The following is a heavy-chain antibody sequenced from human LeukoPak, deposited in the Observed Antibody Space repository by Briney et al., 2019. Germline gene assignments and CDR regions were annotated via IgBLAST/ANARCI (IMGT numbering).Heavy chain of an antibody. CDR3: ARAWELRFDY. CDR1: GGSFSGYY. CDR2: INHSGST. J-gene: IGHJ4*02. D-gene: IGHD1-26*01. V-gene: IGHV4-34*01. Sequence: SETLSLTCAVYGGSFSGYYWSWIRQPPGKGLEWIGEINHSGSTNYNPSLKSRVTISVDTSKNQFSLKLSSVTPEDTAVYYCARAWELRFDYWGQGTLVTVSS.